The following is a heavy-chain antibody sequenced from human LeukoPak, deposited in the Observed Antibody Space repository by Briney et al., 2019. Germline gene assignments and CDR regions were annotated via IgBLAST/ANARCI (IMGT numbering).Heavy chain of an antibody. CDR3: AKSPYYYDSSGYYYLGLDY. Sequence: HPGGSLRLSCAASGFTFSSYAMMWVRQAPGKGLDWVSTISVSGGSPNYADSVKGRFTISRDNSKNTLYLQMNSLRAEDTAVYYCAKSPYYYDSSGYYYLGLDYWGQGTLVTVSS. CDR2: ISVSGGSP. D-gene: IGHD3-22*01. J-gene: IGHJ4*02. V-gene: IGHV3-23*01. CDR1: GFTFSSYA.